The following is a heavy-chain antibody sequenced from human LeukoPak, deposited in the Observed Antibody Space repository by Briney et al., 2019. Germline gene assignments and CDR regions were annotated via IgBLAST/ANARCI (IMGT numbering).Heavy chain of an antibody. J-gene: IGHJ4*02. V-gene: IGHV4-59*08. Sequence: SETLSLTCALYGGSFSGYYWSWIRQPPEKGLEWIGYIYYSGSTNYNPSLKSRVTISVDTSKNQFSLKLSSVTAADTAVYYCASGELLWFGGAPYWGQGTLVTVSS. D-gene: IGHD3-10*01. CDR1: GGSFSGYY. CDR3: ASGELLWFGGAPY. CDR2: IYYSGST.